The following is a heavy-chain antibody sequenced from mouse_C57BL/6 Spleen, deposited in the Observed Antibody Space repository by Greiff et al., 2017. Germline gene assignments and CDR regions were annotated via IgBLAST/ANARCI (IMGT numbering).Heavy chain of an antibody. CDR2: IDPENGDT. J-gene: IGHJ4*01. V-gene: IGHV14-4*01. Sequence: EVQLQQSGAELVRPGASVKLSCTASGFNIKADYMHWVKQRPEQGLEWIGWIDPENGDTEYASKFQGKATITADTSSNTAYLQLSSLTSEDTAVYYCTPYDCDEYYAMDYWGQGTSVTVSS. CDR3: TPYDCDEYYAMDY. CDR1: GFNIKADY. D-gene: IGHD2-4*01.